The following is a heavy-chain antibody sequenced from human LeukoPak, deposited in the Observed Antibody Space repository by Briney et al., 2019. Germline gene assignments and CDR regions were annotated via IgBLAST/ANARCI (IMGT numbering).Heavy chain of an antibody. J-gene: IGHJ6*03. CDR1: GESFSGYY. CDR3: ASSTSFRPPRKYYYYMDV. Sequence: SQTLSLTCAVYGESFSGYYWGWIHQPPGEGLEWIGEINHSGSTNYNPSLKSRVTISVDTSKNQFSLKLSSVTAADTAVYYCASSTSFRPPRKYYYYMDVWGKGTTVTVSS. D-gene: IGHD2-2*01. CDR2: INHSGST. V-gene: IGHV4-34*01.